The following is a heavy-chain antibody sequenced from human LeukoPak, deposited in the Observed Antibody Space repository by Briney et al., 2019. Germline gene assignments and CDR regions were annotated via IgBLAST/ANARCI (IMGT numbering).Heavy chain of an antibody. V-gene: IGHV4-59*01. CDR1: GGSISSYY. Sequence: PSETLSLTCIVSGGSISSYYWSWIRQPPGKGLEWIGYIYYSGSTNYNPSLKSRVTISVDTSKNQFSLKLSSVTAADTAVYYCARDGGYSYGNYYYYGMDVWGQGTTVTVSS. D-gene: IGHD5-18*01. CDR2: IYYSGST. J-gene: IGHJ6*02. CDR3: ARDGGYSYGNYYYYGMDV.